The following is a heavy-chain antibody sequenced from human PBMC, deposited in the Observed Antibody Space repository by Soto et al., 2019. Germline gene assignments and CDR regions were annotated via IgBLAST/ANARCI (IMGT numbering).Heavy chain of an antibody. CDR3: ARDRGVYDFWSGSRHYYGMDV. CDR1: GFTFSSYE. Sequence: EVQLVESGGGLVQPGGSLRLSCAASGFTFSSYEMNWVRQAPGKGLEWVSYISSSGSTIYYADSVKGRFTISRDNAKNSLYLQMNSLRAEDTAVYYCARDRGVYDFWSGSRHYYGMDVWGQGTTVTVSS. D-gene: IGHD3-3*01. CDR2: ISSSGSTI. J-gene: IGHJ6*02. V-gene: IGHV3-48*03.